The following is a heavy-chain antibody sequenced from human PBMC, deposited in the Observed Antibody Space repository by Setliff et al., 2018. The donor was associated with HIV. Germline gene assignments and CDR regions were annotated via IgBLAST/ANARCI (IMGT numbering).Heavy chain of an antibody. CDR1: GDSISGSY. Sequence: SETLSLTCTVSGDSISGSYWCWIRQPPGKGLEWIGYIYASGSANHNPSLKSRVSISVDTSKNQLSLKLSSVTATDTAVYYCARLDLTTAGQIGYFHHWGQGTQGTVSS. CDR2: IYASGSA. D-gene: IGHD6-13*01. V-gene: IGHV4-4*09. J-gene: IGHJ1*01. CDR3: ARLDLTTAGQIGYFHH.